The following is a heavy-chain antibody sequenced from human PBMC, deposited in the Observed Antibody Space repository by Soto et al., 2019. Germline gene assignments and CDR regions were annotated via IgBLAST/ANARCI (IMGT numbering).Heavy chain of an antibody. D-gene: IGHD2-15*01. Sequence: QVQLQESGPGLVKPSQTLSLTCTVSGGSISSGGYYWSWIRQHPGKGLEWIGYIYYSGSTYYNPSLKSRVTISVDTSKIQFSLKLSSVTAADTAVYYCARGVVVVAATITYYFDYWGQGTLVTVSS. CDR3: ARGVVVVAATITYYFDY. V-gene: IGHV4-31*03. CDR1: GGSISSGGYY. J-gene: IGHJ4*02. CDR2: IYYSGST.